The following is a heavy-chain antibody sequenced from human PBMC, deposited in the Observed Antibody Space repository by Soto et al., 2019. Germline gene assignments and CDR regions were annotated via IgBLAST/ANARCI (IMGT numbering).Heavy chain of an antibody. D-gene: IGHD3-3*01. CDR2: IIPIFGTA. CDR1: GGTFSSYA. CDR3: ARHGARYDFWSGDGLSSGGTNWFDP. J-gene: IGHJ5*02. Sequence: QVQLVQSGAEVKKPGSSVKVSCKASGGTFSSYAISWVRQAPGQGLEWMGGIIPIFGTANYAQKFQGRVTITADESTSTAYMELSSLRAEDTAVYYCARHGARYDFWSGDGLSSGGTNWFDPWGQGTLVTVSS. V-gene: IGHV1-69*01.